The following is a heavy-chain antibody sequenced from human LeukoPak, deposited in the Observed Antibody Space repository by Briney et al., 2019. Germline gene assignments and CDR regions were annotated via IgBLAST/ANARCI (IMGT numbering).Heavy chain of an antibody. CDR2: INPGSSSI. CDR3: ARAAYSSGPDY. V-gene: IGHV3-48*02. D-gene: IGHD6-25*01. J-gene: IGHJ4*02. CDR1: GFTFNAYS. Sequence: GGSLILSCAASGFTFNAYSMNWVRQAPGRGLEWVSYINPGSSSIHYTDSVKGRFTISRDNARNSLYLQMNSLRDEDSAVYYCARAAYSSGPDYWGQGTLVTVSS.